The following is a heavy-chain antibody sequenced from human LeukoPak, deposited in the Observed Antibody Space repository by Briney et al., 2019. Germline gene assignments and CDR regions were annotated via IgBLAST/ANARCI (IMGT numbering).Heavy chain of an antibody. D-gene: IGHD3-22*01. V-gene: IGHV3-74*01. CDR3: ARGGGSWGYDSSGYPLDAFDI. Sequence: TGGSLRLSCAASGFTFSSYWMHWVRHAPGKGLVWVSRINTDGSSTSYADSVKGRFTISRDNAKNSLYLQMNSLRAEDTAVYYCARGGGSWGYDSSGYPLDAFDIWGQGTMVTVSS. CDR1: GFTFSSYW. CDR2: INTDGSST. J-gene: IGHJ3*02.